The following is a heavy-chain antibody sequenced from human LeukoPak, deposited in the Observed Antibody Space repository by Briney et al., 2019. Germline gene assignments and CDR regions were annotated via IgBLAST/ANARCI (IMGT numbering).Heavy chain of an antibody. CDR3: ARDPAGWGAFDN. CDR1: GFPVSDNY. CDR2: IKEDGSEK. D-gene: IGHD6-13*01. Sequence: GGSLRLSCAASGFPVSDNYMSWVRQAPGKGLEWVSNIKEDGSEKYYVDSVKGRFTISRDNAKNSLYLQMNSLRAEDTAVYYCARDPAGWGAFDNWGQGTMVTVSS. V-gene: IGHV3-7*01. J-gene: IGHJ3*02.